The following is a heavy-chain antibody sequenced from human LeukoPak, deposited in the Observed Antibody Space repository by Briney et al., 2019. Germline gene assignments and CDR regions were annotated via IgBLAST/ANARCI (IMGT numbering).Heavy chain of an antibody. V-gene: IGHV3-23*01. CDR1: GFTFSSYA. Sequence: GGSLRLSCAASGFTFSSYAMSWVRQAPGKGLEWVSAISGSGGSTYYADSVKGRFTISRDNSKNTLYLQMNSLRAEDTAVYYCAKRKVGIKQWLVDYWGQGTLVTVSS. CDR2: ISGSGGST. CDR3: AKRKVGIKQWLVDY. D-gene: IGHD6-19*01. J-gene: IGHJ4*02.